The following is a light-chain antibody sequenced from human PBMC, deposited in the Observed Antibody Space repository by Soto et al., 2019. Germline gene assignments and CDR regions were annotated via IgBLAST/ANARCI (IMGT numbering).Light chain of an antibody. Sequence: DIQLTQSPSSVSASVGDRVTITCRASQGVNSWLAWYQQRPGKAPKLLIYAASSLQSGVPSRFSGSGSGTEFTLTISSLQPEDFATYYCHQANTFPLFGQGTKVEIK. J-gene: IGKJ1*01. CDR3: HQANTFPL. V-gene: IGKV1D-12*01. CDR1: QGVNSW. CDR2: AAS.